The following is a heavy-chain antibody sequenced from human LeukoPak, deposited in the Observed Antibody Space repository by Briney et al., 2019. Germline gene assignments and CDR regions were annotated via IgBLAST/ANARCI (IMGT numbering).Heavy chain of an antibody. CDR3: AVDIVATSINY. V-gene: IGHV1-69*04. Sequence: SVKVSCKASGGTFSSYAISWVRQAPGQGLEWMGRIIPILGIANYAQKFQGRVTITADKSTSTAYMELSSLRSEDTAVYYCAVDIVATSINYWGQGTLVTVSP. D-gene: IGHD5-12*01. CDR1: GGTFSSYA. J-gene: IGHJ4*02. CDR2: IIPILGIA.